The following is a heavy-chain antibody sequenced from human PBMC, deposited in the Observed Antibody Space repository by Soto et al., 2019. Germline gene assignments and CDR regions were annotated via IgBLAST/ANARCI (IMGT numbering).Heavy chain of an antibody. CDR3: AKDPFSVVPAAYMDV. Sequence: EGSLRLSCAASGFTFSSYAMSWVRQAPGKGLEWVSAISGSGGSTYYADSVKGRFTISRDNSKNTLYLQMNSLRAEDTAVYYCAKDPFSVVPAAYMDVWGQGTTVTVSS. D-gene: IGHD2-2*01. CDR2: ISGSGGST. CDR1: GFTFSSYA. J-gene: IGHJ6*02. V-gene: IGHV3-23*01.